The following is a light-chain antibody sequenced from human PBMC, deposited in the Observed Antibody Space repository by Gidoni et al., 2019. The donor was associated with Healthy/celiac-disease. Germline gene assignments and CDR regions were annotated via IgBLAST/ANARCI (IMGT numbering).Light chain of an antibody. J-gene: IGLJ1*01. CDR2: EVS. CDR3: CSYAGSSYV. Sequence: QSALTQPRSMSGSPGQSVTISCTGTSIDVGGYNYVSWYQQHPGKAPKLLIYEVSKRPSGVPDRFSGSKSGNTASLTISGLQAEDEADYYCCSYAGSSYVFGTGTKVXV. V-gene: IGLV2-11*01. CDR1: SIDVGGYNY.